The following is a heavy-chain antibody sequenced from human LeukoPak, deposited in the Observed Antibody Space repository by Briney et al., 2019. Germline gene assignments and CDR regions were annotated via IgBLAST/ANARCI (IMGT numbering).Heavy chain of an antibody. Sequence: GGSLRLSCAASGFTVSNNCLSWVLQAPGKGLEWVSIIYTGGNTYYADSVKGRFTISRDISKNTLYLQINSLRAADTAVYYCARDPSRQLERRGLTWGQGTLVTVSS. J-gene: IGHJ5*02. V-gene: IGHV3-53*01. CDR2: IYTGGNT. D-gene: IGHD1-1*01. CDR1: GFTVSNNC. CDR3: ARDPSRQLERRGLT.